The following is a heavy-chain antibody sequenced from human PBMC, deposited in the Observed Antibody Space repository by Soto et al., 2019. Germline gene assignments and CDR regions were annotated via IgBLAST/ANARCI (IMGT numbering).Heavy chain of an antibody. D-gene: IGHD6-13*01. CDR3: ARGGYSSTWSNLLDRSGLDV. CDR2: ISYDGSNK. Sequence: QVQLVESGGAVVQPGKSLRLSCAASGFTFNTYGMYWVRQAPGKGLEWVAAISYDGSNKYHADSVKGRFTISRDNSKNTLYLQMNSLRVEDTAVYYCARGGYSSTWSNLLDRSGLDVWGQGTTVTVSS. J-gene: IGHJ6*02. V-gene: IGHV3-30*03. CDR1: GFTFNTYG.